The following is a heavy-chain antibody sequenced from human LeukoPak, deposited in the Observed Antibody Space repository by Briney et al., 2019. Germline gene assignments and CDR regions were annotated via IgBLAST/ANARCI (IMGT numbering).Heavy chain of an antibody. CDR1: GFTFSSYG. CDR2: IRYDGSNK. CDR3: AKDHFGDYYGSGSYMSH. Sequence: GGSLRLSCAASGFTFSSYGIHWVRQAPGKGLEWVAFIRYDGSNKYYADSVKGRFTISRDNSKNTLYLQMNSLRAEDTAVYYCAKDHFGDYYGSGSYMSHWGQGTLVTVSS. J-gene: IGHJ4*02. V-gene: IGHV3-30*02. D-gene: IGHD3-10*01.